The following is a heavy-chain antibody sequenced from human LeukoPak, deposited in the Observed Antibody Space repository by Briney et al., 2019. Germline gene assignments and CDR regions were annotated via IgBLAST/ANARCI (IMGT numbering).Heavy chain of an antibody. CDR2: IKSKTDGGTT. CDR1: GFTFSNAW. Sequence: GGSLRLSCAASGFTFSNAWMSWVRQAPGKGLEWVGRIKSKTDGGTTDYAAPVKGRFTISRVDSKNTLYLQMNRLKTEDTAVYYCTTAFYDSSGYYLEVFDYWGQGTLVTVSS. D-gene: IGHD3-22*01. CDR3: TTAFYDSSGYYLEVFDY. J-gene: IGHJ4*02. V-gene: IGHV3-15*01.